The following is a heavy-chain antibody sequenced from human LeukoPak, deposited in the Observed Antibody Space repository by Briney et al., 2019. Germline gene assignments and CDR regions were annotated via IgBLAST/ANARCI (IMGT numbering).Heavy chain of an antibody. CDR1: GYTFTSYA. J-gene: IGHJ1*01. CDR3: ARASWEYCSGGSCYDPPEYFQH. Sequence: ASVKVSCKASGYTFTSYAMHWVRQAPGQRLEWMGWINAGNGNTKYSQKFQGRVTITRDTSASTAYMELSSPRSEDTAVYYCARASWEYCSGGSCYDPPEYFQHWGQGTLVTVSS. V-gene: IGHV1-3*01. D-gene: IGHD2-15*01. CDR2: INAGNGNT.